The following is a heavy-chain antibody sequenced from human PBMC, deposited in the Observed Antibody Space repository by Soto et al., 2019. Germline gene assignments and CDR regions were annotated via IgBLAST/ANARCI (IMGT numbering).Heavy chain of an antibody. J-gene: IGHJ5*02. D-gene: IGHD3-16*01. CDR1: GGSISSYY. CDR3: ARRGERGWFGL. V-gene: IGHV4-59*08. Sequence: QVQLQESGPGLVKPSETLSLTCTVSGGSISSYYWNWIRQPPGKGLEWIGNIYYSGSTNYNPSLTSRVTISVDTSKNKFSLKVDSVTAADTAMYYCARRGERGWFGLWGQGTLVTVSS. CDR2: IYYSGST.